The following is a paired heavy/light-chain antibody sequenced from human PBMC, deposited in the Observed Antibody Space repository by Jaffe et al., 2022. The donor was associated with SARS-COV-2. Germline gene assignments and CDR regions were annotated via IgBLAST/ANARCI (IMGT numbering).Heavy chain of an antibody. CDR1: GFTFDDYA. CDR3: AKGYGDYGYFDY. J-gene: IGHJ4*02. V-gene: IGHV3-43*02. D-gene: IGHD4-17*01. CDR2: ISGDGGST. Sequence: EVQLVESGGGVVQPGGSLRLSCAASGFTFDDYAMHWVRQAPGKGLEWVSLISGDGGSTYYADSVKGRFTISRDNSKNSLYLQMNSLRTEDTALYYCAKGYGDYGYFDYWGQGTLVTVSS.
Light chain of an antibody. CDR1: KLGDKY. Sequence: SYELTQPPSVSVSPGQTASITCSGDKLGDKYACWYQQKPGQSPVLVIYQDSKRPSGIPERFSGSNSGNTATLTISGTQAMDEADYYCQAWDSSPSFGTGTKVTVL. J-gene: IGLJ1*01. CDR2: QDS. V-gene: IGLV3-1*01. CDR3: QAWDSSPS.